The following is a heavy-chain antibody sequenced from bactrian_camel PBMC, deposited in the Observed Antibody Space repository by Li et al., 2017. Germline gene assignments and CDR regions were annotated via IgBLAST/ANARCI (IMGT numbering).Heavy chain of an antibody. V-gene: IGHV3S31*01. CDR2: IDSDGEIT. J-gene: IGHJ4*01. CDR3: AETPTYCSGGYWVDKNF. Sequence: VQLVESGGGLVQPGGSLRLSCAASGFTFSSYAMSWVRQAPGIEREGVASIDSDGEITYADSVKGRFTIVQGSNKSSLYLQMNNLKPDDTAMYYCAETPTYCSGGYWVDKNFRGLGTQVTVS. CDR1: GFTFSSYA. D-gene: IGHD2*01.